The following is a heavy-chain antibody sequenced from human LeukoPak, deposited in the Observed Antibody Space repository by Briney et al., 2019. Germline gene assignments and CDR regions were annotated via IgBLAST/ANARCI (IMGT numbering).Heavy chain of an antibody. D-gene: IGHD6-13*01. CDR1: GYTFTGYF. J-gene: IGHJ3*02. Sequence: ASVKVSCKASGYTFTGYFIHWVRQAPGQGLEWMGCINPINGGTNYVQNFQGRVTMTRDTSISTAYMELSGLRSDDTAVYYCARDLPGYSSAFDIWGQGTMVTVSS. CDR3: ARDLPGYSSAFDI. V-gene: IGHV1-2*02. CDR2: INPINGGT.